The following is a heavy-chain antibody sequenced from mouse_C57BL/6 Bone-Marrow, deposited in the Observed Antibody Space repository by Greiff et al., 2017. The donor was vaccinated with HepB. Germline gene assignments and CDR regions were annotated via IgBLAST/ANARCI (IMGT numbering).Heavy chain of an antibody. CDR2: FNPDSSTI. D-gene: IGHD1-1*01. CDR3: ARLNYGSSSYYFDY. J-gene: IGHJ2*01. V-gene: IGHV4-1*01. CDR1: GIDFSRYW. Sequence: EVKLVESGGGLVQPGGSLKLSCAASGIDFSRYWMSWVRRAPGKGLEWIGEFNPDSSTINYAPSLKDKFIISRDNAKNTLYLQMSKVRSEDTALYYCARLNYGSSSYYFDYWGQGTTLTVSS.